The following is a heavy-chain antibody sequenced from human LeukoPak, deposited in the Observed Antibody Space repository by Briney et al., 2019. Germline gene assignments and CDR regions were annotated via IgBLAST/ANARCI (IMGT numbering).Heavy chain of an antibody. V-gene: IGHV1-2*02. D-gene: IGHD2-15*01. J-gene: IGHJ4*02. CDR3: ARGHVVVVAALDY. CDR2: INPNSGGT. Sequence: GASVKVSCKASGYTFTGYYMHWVRQAPGQGLEWMGWINPNSGGTNYAQKFQGRVTMTRDTSISTAYMELSRLRSDDTAVYYCARGHVVVVAALDYWGQGTLVTVSS. CDR1: GYTFTGYY.